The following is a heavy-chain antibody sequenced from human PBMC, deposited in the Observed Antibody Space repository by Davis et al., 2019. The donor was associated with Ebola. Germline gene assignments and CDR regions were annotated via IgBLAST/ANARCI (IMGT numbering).Heavy chain of an antibody. V-gene: IGHV3-13*01. CDR3: ARDRGYCSGGSCCSGYYYYGMDV. D-gene: IGHD2-15*01. J-gene: IGHJ6*02. CDR2: IGTAGDT. Sequence: GESLKISCAASGFTFSSYDMHWVRQATGKGLEWVSAIGTAGDTYYPGSVKGRFTISRENAKNSLYLQMNSLRAGDTAVYYCARDRGYCSGGSCCSGYYYYGMDVWGQGTTVTVSS. CDR1: GFTFSSYD.